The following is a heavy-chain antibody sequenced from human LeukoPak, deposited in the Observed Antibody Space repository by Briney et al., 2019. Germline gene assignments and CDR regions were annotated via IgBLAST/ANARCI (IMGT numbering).Heavy chain of an antibody. CDR3: ARQFRGWDYFEF. CDR2: IYYSGST. Sequence: SETLSLTCTVSGGSISSSSYYWGWIRQPPGKGLEWIGSIYYSGSTYYNPSLKSRVTISVDTSKNQFSLKLSSVTAADTAVYYCARQFRGWDYFEFWGQGILVTVSS. J-gene: IGHJ4*02. V-gene: IGHV4-39*01. D-gene: IGHD6-19*01. CDR1: GGSISSSSYY.